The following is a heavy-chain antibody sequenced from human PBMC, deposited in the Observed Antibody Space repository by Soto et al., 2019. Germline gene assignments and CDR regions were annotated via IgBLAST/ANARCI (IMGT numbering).Heavy chain of an antibody. J-gene: IGHJ4*02. D-gene: IGHD3-10*01. V-gene: IGHV4-4*02. CDR2: IHHGGST. CDR1: GASISSSNW. Sequence: QVRLQESGPGLVKPSGTLSLTCAVSGASISSSNWWSWVRQAPGKGLEWIGEIHHGGSTNYNPSLESRVTISVDKSKNQFSLKLSSVTAADTAVYYCARYDYGSGNDYNIDYWGQGTLVTVSS. CDR3: ARYDYGSGNDYNIDY.